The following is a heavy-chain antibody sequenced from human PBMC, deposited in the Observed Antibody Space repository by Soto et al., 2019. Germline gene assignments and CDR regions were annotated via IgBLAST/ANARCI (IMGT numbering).Heavy chain of an antibody. CDR2: ISSSSSYI. J-gene: IGHJ2*01. D-gene: IGHD2-2*01. V-gene: IGHV3-21*01. CDR3: ARSGDCSSTSCYWYFDL. CDR1: GFTFSSYS. Sequence: GGSLRLSCAASGFTFSSYSMNWVRQAPGKGLEWVSSISSSSSYIYYADSVKGRFTISRDNAKNSLYLQMNSLRAEDTAVYYCARSGDCSSTSCYWYFDLWGRGTLVTVSS.